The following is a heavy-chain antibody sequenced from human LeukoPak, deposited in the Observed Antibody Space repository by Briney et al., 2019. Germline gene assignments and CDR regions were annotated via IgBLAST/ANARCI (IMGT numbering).Heavy chain of an antibody. CDR1: GGSISSGGYY. CDR2: IYYSGST. V-gene: IGHV4-31*03. CDR3: ARSPTSYTYYDFWSGYSKNYYYYMDV. D-gene: IGHD3-3*01. Sequence: SQTLSLTCTVSGGSISSGGYYWSWTRQHPGKGLEWIGYIYYSGSTYYNPSLKSRVTISVDTSKNQFSLKLSSVTAADTAVYYCARSPTSYTYYDFWSGYSKNYYYYMDVWGKGTTVTVSS. J-gene: IGHJ6*03.